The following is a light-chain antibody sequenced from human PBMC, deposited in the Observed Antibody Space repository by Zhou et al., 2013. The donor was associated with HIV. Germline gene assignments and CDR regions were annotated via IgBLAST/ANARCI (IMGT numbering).Light chain of an antibody. CDR1: SSNIGTNT. V-gene: IGLV1-44*01. J-gene: IGLJ1*01. Sequence: QSVLTQPPSASGTPGQRVTISCSGSSSNIGTNTVNWYRQLPGSAPKLLIYRNTQRPSGVPDRFSGSKSGTSASLAIGGLQPEDEADYYCAAWDDTLNGHYVFGTGTKVSVL. CDR3: AAWDDTLNGHYV. CDR2: RNT.